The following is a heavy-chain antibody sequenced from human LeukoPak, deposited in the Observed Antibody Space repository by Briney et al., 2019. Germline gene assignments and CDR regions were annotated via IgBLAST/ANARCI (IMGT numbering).Heavy chain of an antibody. CDR3: ARDAGGTTTSYYYYMDV. Sequence: ASVKVSCKASGHTFTSYYMHWMRPAPGQGLEWMGIINPSGGSTSYAQKFQGRVTMTRDMSTSTVYMELSSLRSEDTAVYYCARDAGGTTTSYYYYMDVWGKGTTVTVSS. D-gene: IGHD4-11*01. J-gene: IGHJ6*03. V-gene: IGHV1-46*01. CDR1: GHTFTSYY. CDR2: INPSGGST.